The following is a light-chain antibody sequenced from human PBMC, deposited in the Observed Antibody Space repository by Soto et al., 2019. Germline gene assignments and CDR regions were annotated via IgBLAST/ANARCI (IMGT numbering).Light chain of an antibody. Sequence: DIQMTQSPSSVSASVGDRVTITCRPSQDISRWVAWFQQRPGKPPKLMIFSGSTLQPGVPSRFSGSGSGTDFILTISSLQPEDFVTYYCQQTNSFPLTFGGGTKVEFK. V-gene: IGKV1-12*01. CDR2: SGS. CDR3: QQTNSFPLT. CDR1: QDISRW. J-gene: IGKJ4*02.